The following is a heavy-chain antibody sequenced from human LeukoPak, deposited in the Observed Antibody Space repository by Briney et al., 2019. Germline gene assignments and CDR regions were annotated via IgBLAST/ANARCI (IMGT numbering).Heavy chain of an antibody. Sequence: SETLSLTCAVYGGSFSGYYWSWIRQPPGKGLEWIGEINHSGSTNYNPSLKSRVTISVDTSKNQFSLELSSVTAADTAVYYCARGLGYYYDSSGYMYWGQGTLVTVSS. CDR2: INHSGST. CDR3: ARGLGYYYDSSGYMY. CDR1: GGSFSGYY. V-gene: IGHV4-34*01. J-gene: IGHJ4*02. D-gene: IGHD3-22*01.